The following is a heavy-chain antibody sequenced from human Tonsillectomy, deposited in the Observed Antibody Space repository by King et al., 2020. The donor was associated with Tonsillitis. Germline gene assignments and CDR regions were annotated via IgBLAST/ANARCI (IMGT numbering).Heavy chain of an antibody. D-gene: IGHD1-26*01. Sequence: VQLQQWGAGLLKPSETLSLTCAVYSGSFSGYYWSWIRQPSGKGLEWIGEINHSGSTNYNPSLKSRVTISVDTSKNQFSLKVTSVTAADTAVYYCARKVGVQLNWYFDLWGRGTPVTV. CDR1: SGSFSGYY. V-gene: IGHV4-34*01. CDR2: INHSGST. CDR3: ARKVGVQLNWYFDL. J-gene: IGHJ2*01.